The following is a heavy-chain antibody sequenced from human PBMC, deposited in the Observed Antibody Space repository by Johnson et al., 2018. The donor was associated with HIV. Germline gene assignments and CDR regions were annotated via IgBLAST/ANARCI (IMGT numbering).Heavy chain of an antibody. CDR2: IYSGGRT. CDR1: EFTVSSNY. J-gene: IGHJ3*02. Sequence: VQLVESGGGLIQPGGSLRLSCAASEFTVSSNYMSWVRQAPGKGLEWVSVIYSGGRTFYVDSVKGRFTISRDSSKNTLYLQMNSLRAEDTALYYCARGGAGVAAAEDAFDIWGQGTMVTVSS. V-gene: IGHV3-66*03. CDR3: ARGGAGVAAAEDAFDI. D-gene: IGHD6-13*01.